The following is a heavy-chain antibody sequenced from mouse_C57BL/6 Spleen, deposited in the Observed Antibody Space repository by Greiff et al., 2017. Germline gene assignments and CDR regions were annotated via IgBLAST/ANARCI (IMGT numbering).Heavy chain of an antibody. J-gene: IGHJ2*01. D-gene: IGHD2-4*01. CDR2: IYPGSGST. V-gene: IGHV1-55*01. CDR1: GYTFTSYW. CDR3: ARWGYEYDGSFDY. Sequence: QVQLQQPGAELVKPGASVKMSCKASGYTFTSYWITWVKQRPGQGLEWLGDIYPGSGSTNYNEKFKSKATLTVDTSSSTAYMQLSSLTSEDSAVYYGARWGYEYDGSFDYWGQGTTLTVSS.